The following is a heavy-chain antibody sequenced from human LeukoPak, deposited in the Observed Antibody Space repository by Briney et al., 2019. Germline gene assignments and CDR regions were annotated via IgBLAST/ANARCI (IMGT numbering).Heavy chain of an antibody. J-gene: IGHJ4*02. Sequence: GGSLRLSCAASGFTFSSYGMSWVRQAPGKGLEWVSGISGSGGSTYYADSVKGRFTISRDNAKNSLYLQMNSLRAEDTAVYYCAREYSSSWYGVDYWGQGTLVTVSS. CDR1: GFTFSSYG. CDR2: ISGSGGST. CDR3: AREYSSSWYGVDY. V-gene: IGHV3-23*01. D-gene: IGHD6-13*01.